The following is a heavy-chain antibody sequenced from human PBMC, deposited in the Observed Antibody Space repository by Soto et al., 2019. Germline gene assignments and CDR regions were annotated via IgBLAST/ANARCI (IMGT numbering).Heavy chain of an antibody. CDR2: ISYDGSNK. J-gene: IGHJ6*02. V-gene: IGHV3-30*18. Sequence: QVQLVESGGGVVQPGRSLRLSCAASGFTFSSYGMHWVRQAPGKGLEWVAVISYDGSNKYYADSVKGRFTISRDNSKNTLSLQMNSLRAEDTAVYYCAKELLDGLLAIYYGMDVWGQGTTVTVSS. CDR3: AKELLDGLLAIYYGMDV. D-gene: IGHD3-9*01. CDR1: GFTFSSYG.